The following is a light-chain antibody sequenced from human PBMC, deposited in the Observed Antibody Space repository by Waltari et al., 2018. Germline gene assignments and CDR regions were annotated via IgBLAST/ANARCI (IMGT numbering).Light chain of an antibody. Sequence: QSALTQPASVSGSPGQSITISCTGTSSDIGYYNLVPWYQQDPGKAPKVIIYEVNKRPSGVSNRVSGSKSGNTASLTISGLQAEDEADYYCCSYIGDSAWVFGGGTKVTVL. J-gene: IGLJ3*02. V-gene: IGLV2-23*02. CDR1: SSDIGYYNL. CDR3: CSYIGDSAWV. CDR2: EVN.